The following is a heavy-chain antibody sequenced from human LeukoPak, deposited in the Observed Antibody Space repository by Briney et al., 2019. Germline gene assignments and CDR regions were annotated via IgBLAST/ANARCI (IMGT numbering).Heavy chain of an antibody. D-gene: IGHD3-22*01. CDR3: ARELRYYDSSCAFDI. CDR2: ISSNGGST. V-gene: IGHV3-64*01. J-gene: IGHJ6*04. Sequence: GGSLRLSCAASGFTFSSYAMHWVRQAPGKGLEYVSAISSNGGSTYYANSVKGRFTISRDNSKNTLYLQMGSLRAEDMAVYYCARELRYYDSSCAFDIWGKGTTVTISS. CDR1: GFTFSSYA.